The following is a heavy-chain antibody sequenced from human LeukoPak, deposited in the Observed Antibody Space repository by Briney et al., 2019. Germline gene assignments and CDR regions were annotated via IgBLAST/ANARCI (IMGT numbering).Heavy chain of an antibody. D-gene: IGHD5-18*01. CDR2: INHSGST. CDR3: ARGRGYSYGLFLSYYYYYMDA. V-gene: IGHV4-34*01. CDR1: GGSFSGYY. J-gene: IGHJ6*03. Sequence: SETLSLTCAVYGGSFSGYYWSWIRQPPGKGLEWIGEINHSGSTNYNPSLRSRVTISVDTSKNQFSLKLSSVTAADTAVYYCARGRGYSYGLFLSYYYYYMDAWGKGTTVTVSS.